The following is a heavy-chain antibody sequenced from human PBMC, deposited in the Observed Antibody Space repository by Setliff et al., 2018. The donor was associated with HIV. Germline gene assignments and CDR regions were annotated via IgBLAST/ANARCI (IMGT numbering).Heavy chain of an antibody. CDR3: AREGRMTKRFDY. V-gene: IGHV1-2*04. Sequence: ASVKVSCKASGYTFTGYYMHWVRQAPGQGLEWMGWINPNSGDTNYAQKFQGWVTMTRDTSISTAYVELSRLRSDDTAVYYCAREGRMTKRFDYWGQGTLVTVSS. D-gene: IGHD3-10*01. J-gene: IGHJ4*02. CDR1: GYTFTGYY. CDR2: INPNSGDT.